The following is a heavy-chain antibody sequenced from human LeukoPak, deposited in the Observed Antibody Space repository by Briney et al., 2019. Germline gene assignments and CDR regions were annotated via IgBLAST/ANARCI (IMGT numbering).Heavy chain of an antibody. CDR2: MCYSGST. Sequence: SETLSLTCTVSGGSISSYYWSWLRQPPGKGVEWLGYMCYSGSTNYNPSLKRRVTISVDTSKHQFSLKLSSVTAADTAVYYCARDFYGSGSCFGYWGQGTLVTVSS. J-gene: IGHJ4*02. D-gene: IGHD3-10*01. CDR3: ARDFYGSGSCFGY. V-gene: IGHV4-59*01. CDR1: GGSISSYY.